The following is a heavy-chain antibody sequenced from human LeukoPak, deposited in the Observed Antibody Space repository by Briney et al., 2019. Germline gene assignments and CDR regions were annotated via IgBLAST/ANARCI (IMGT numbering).Heavy chain of an antibody. V-gene: IGHV1-2*02. Sequence: GASVKVSCKASGYTLTGYYMHWVRQAPGQGLEWMGWINPNSGGTNYAQKFQGRVTMTRDTSISTAYMELSRLRSDDTAVYYCARVSLRYCSSTSCYMGAFDIWGQGTMVTVSS. J-gene: IGHJ3*02. CDR1: GYTLTGYY. CDR3: ARVSLRYCSSTSCYMGAFDI. CDR2: INPNSGGT. D-gene: IGHD2-2*02.